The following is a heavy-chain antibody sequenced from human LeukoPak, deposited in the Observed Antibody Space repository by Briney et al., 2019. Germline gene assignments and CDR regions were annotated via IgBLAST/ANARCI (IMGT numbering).Heavy chain of an antibody. CDR2: IYHSGST. J-gene: IGHJ4*02. Sequence: SETLSLTCAVSGGSISSGGYSRSWIRQPPGKGLEWIGYIYHSGSTYYNPSLKSRVTISVDRSKNQFSLKLSSVTAADTAVYYCASRTTYCSSTSCYTSFDYWGQGTLVTVSS. CDR3: ASRTTYCSSTSCYTSFDY. D-gene: IGHD2-2*02. V-gene: IGHV4-30-2*01. CDR1: GGSISSGGYS.